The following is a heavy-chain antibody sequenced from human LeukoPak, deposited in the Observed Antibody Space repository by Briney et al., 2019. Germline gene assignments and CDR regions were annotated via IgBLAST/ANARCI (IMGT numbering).Heavy chain of an antibody. CDR2: IYSDGST. CDR3: ARDPKDQRYDFYYMDV. CDR1: GFTVSSNY. J-gene: IGHJ6*03. Sequence: PGGSLRLSCAASGFTVSSNYMSWVRQAPGKGLEWVSVIYSDGSTYYADSVKGRFTITRDNSKNTLYMQMNSLRAEDTAVYYCARDPKDQRYDFYYMDVWGKGTTVTVSS. V-gene: IGHV3-66*01. D-gene: IGHD3-3*01.